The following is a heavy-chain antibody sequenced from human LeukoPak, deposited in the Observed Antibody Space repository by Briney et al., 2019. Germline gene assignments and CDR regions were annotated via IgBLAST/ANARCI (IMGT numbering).Heavy chain of an antibody. Sequence: GGSLRLSCAASGFSFSRYWMHWVRQAPGKGLVWVSRIDKDGSSTFYADSVKGRFTISRDNSKNTLYLQMNSLRAEDTAVYYCAKTEDYYDSSGYYSVAAFDYWGQGTLVTVSS. J-gene: IGHJ4*02. CDR3: AKTEDYYDSSGYYSVAAFDY. D-gene: IGHD3-22*01. V-gene: IGHV3-74*01. CDR2: IDKDGSST. CDR1: GFSFSRYW.